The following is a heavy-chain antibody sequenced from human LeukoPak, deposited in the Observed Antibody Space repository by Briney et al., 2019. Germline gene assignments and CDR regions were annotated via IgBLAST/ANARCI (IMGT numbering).Heavy chain of an antibody. D-gene: IGHD4-17*01. CDR2: INHSGST. Sequence: SETLSLTCAVYGGSFSGYYWSWIRQPPGKGLEWIGEINHSGSTNYNPSLKSRVTISVDTSKNQFSLKLSSVTAADTAVYYCARADTAYGDYDYWGQRTLVTVSS. V-gene: IGHV4-34*01. CDR3: ARADTAYGDYDY. J-gene: IGHJ4*02. CDR1: GGSFSGYY.